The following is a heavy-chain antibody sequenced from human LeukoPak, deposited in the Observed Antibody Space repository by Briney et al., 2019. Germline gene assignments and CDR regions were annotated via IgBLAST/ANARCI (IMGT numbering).Heavy chain of an antibody. CDR1: GGSINNYY. D-gene: IGHD1-26*01. V-gene: IGHV4-59*01. J-gene: IGHJ6*02. CDR2: IYYSGSA. CDR3: ARDGGSFSYNMDV. Sequence: TSETLSLTCTVSGGSINNYYWSWIRQPPGKGLEYIGYIYYSGSANYNPSLKSRVTISVDPSKNQFSLKLSSVTAADTAVYYCARDGGSFSYNMDVWGQGTTVTVSS.